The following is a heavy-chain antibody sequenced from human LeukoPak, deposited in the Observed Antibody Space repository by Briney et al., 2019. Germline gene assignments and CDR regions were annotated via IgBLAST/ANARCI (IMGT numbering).Heavy chain of an antibody. Sequence: GGSLRLSCAASGFTFSSYAMSWVRQAPGQGLEWVSAISGSGGSTYYADSVKGRFTISRDNSKNTLYLQMNSLRAEDTAVYYCAKVAIFGVVTNPHHIYFDYWGQGTLVTVSS. CDR3: AKVAIFGVVTNPHHIYFDY. CDR1: GFTFSSYA. CDR2: ISGSGGST. J-gene: IGHJ4*02. V-gene: IGHV3-23*01. D-gene: IGHD3-3*01.